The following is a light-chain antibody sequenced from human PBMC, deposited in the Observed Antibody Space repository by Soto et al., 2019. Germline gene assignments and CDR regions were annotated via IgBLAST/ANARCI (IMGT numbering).Light chain of an antibody. Sequence: AIQMNQSPSSLSAYIGDRVTITCRASQGIRNDLGWYQQKPGKAPKLLIYAASSLQSGVPSRFSGSGSGTDFTLTISSLQPEDFATYYCLQDYNYPRTFGGRTNVDI. CDR3: LQDYNYPRT. V-gene: IGKV1-6*01. CDR1: QGIRND. CDR2: AAS. J-gene: IGKJ4*01.